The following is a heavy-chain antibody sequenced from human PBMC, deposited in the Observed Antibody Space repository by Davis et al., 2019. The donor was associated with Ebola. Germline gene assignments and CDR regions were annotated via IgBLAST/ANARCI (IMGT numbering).Heavy chain of an antibody. Sequence: PGGSLRPSCAASGFTFSNAWMNWVRQAPGKGLEWVGRIKSKIYGGTTDYAAPVKGRFTISTDDSKDTLFLQINSLKTEDTAVYYCATALKTNYDSGSGYNMGHYYYYAMDVWGQGTTVTVSS. CDR1: GFTFSNAW. CDR3: ATALKTNYDSGSGYNMGHYYYYAMDV. V-gene: IGHV3-15*07. CDR2: IKSKIYGGTT. J-gene: IGHJ6*02. D-gene: IGHD3-3*01.